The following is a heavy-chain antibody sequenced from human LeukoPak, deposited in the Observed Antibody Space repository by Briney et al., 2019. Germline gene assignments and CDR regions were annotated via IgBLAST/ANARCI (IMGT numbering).Heavy chain of an antibody. V-gene: IGHV1-2*02. CDR3: ARDPLVGYYYMDV. CDR2: INPNSGGT. Sequence: ASLKVSCTASGYTFTGYYMHWVRQAPGQGLEWMGWINPNSGGTNYAQKFQGRVTMTRDTSISTAYMELSRLRSDDTAVYYCARDPLVGYYYMDVWGKGTTVTVSS. J-gene: IGHJ6*03. CDR1: GYTFTGYY.